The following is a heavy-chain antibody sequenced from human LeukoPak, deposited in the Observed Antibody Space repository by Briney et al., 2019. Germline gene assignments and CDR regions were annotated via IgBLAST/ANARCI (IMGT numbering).Heavy chain of an antibody. D-gene: IGHD3-22*01. CDR1: GFTFSSYS. V-gene: IGHV3-21*01. CDR3: ARDDYYDSSGYYPYYYYGMDV. CDR2: ISSSSSYI. Sequence: GGSLRLSCAASGFTFSSYSMNWVRQAPGKGLEWVSSISSSSSYIYYADSVKGRFTISRDNARNSLYLQMNSLRAEDTAVYYCARDDYYDSSGYYPYYYYGMDVWGQGTTVTVSS. J-gene: IGHJ6*02.